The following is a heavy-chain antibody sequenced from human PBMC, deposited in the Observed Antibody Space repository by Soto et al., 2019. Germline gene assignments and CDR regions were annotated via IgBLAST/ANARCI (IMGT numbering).Heavy chain of an antibody. J-gene: IGHJ4*02. Sequence: ESLKISCXGSGYSFTNYWIGWVRQMPGKGLEWMGIIYPGDSNTRYSPSFQGQVTISADKSISTAYLQWSSLKASDTAMYYCARQGFCSSTSCYAVDYWGQGTRVTVSS. CDR1: GYSFTNYW. V-gene: IGHV5-51*01. D-gene: IGHD2-2*01. CDR2: IYPGDSNT. CDR3: ARQGFCSSTSCYAVDY.